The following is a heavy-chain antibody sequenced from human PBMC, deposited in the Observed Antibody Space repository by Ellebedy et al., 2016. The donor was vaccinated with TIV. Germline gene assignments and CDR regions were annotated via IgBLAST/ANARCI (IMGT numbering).Heavy chain of an antibody. CDR1: GFTFSSYG. CDR3: AKGLVTHDY. V-gene: IGHV3-33*06. D-gene: IGHD5-18*01. Sequence: GESLKISCAASGFTFSSYGMHWVRQAPGKGLEWVAVIWYDGSNKYYADSVKGRFTISRDNSKNTLYLQMNSLRAEDTAVYYCAKGLVTHDYWGQGTLVTVSS. J-gene: IGHJ4*02. CDR2: IWYDGSNK.